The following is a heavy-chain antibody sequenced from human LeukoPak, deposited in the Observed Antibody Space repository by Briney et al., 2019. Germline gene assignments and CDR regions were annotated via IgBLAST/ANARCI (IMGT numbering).Heavy chain of an antibody. D-gene: IGHD6-19*01. CDR1: GYSFTSYW. CDR2: IDPSDSYT. J-gene: IGHJ3*02. CDR3: ASLLDSSGWANDAFDI. V-gene: IGHV5-10-1*01. Sequence: GESLRISCKGSGYSFTSYWISWVRQMPGKGLEWMGRIDPSDSYTNYSPSFQGHVTISADKSISTAYRQWSSLKASDTAMYYCASLLDSSGWANDAFDIWGQGTMVTVSS.